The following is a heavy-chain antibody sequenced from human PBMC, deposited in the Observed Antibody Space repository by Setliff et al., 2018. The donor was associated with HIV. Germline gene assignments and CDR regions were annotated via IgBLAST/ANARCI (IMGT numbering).Heavy chain of an antibody. V-gene: IGHV4-38-2*01. Sequence: SETLSLTCAVSGYSISSGYYWVWIRQPPGKGLEWIGSIYHSGSTYYNPSLKSRVTISVDTSKNQFSLKLSSVTAADTAVYYCARSRPFFDIWGQGTMVTVSS. J-gene: IGHJ3*02. CDR1: GYSISSGYY. CDR3: ARSRPFFDI. CDR2: IYHSGST.